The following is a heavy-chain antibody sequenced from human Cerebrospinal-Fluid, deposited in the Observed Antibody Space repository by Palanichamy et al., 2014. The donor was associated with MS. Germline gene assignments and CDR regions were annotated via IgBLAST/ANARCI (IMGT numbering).Heavy chain of an antibody. Sequence: QPQLQESGPGLVKPSETLSLTCNVSGDSISSSLFFWGWIRQPPGKGLEWIGTIYSSGSTYYNPSLKSRVTISVDTSKNHFSLNLSSVTAADTAVYYCARYQYTGSFQFYFDYWGQGTLVTVSS. CDR3: ARYQYTGSFQFYFDY. J-gene: IGHJ4*02. CDR1: GDSISSSLFF. V-gene: IGHV4-39*01. CDR2: IYSSGST. D-gene: IGHD1-26*01.